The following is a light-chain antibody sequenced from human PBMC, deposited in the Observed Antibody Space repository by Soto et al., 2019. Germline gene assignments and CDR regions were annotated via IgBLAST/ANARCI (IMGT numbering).Light chain of an antibody. J-gene: IGKJ2*01. Sequence: DLQMTQSPSSLSASVGDRVTIICRASQSINNYLSWYQQKPGKAPKLLIYDSSTLRNGVPSRFSGSGSGTDFTLTISSLQPEDFATYYCQQSYNAPRTFGQGTKLEIE. CDR3: QQSYNAPRT. V-gene: IGKV1-39*01. CDR1: QSINNY. CDR2: DSS.